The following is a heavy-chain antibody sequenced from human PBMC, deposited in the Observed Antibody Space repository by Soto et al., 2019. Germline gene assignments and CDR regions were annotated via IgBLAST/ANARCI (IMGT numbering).Heavy chain of an antibody. CDR3: ARDTRPYCSGGSCKGYFDY. V-gene: IGHV1-3*01. Sequence: ASVKVSCKASGYTFTSYAMHWVRQAPGQRLEWMGWINAGNGNTKYSQKFQGRVTITRDTSASTAYMELSSLRSEDTAVYYCARDTRPYCSGGSCKGYFDYWGQGTLVSVSS. CDR1: GYTFTSYA. J-gene: IGHJ4*02. CDR2: INAGNGNT. D-gene: IGHD2-15*01.